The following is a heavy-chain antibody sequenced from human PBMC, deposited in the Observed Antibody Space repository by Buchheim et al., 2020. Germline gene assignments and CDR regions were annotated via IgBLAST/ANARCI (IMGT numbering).Heavy chain of an antibody. CDR1: GYTFTSYY. CDR2: INPSGGST. J-gene: IGHJ6*02. Sequence: QVQLVQPGAEVKKPGASVKVSCKASGYTFTSYYMHWVRQAPGQGLEWMGIINPSGGSTSYAQKFQGRVTMTRDTSTSTVYMELSSLRSEDTAVYYCARELEDYGGNSDRYYYYYGMDVWGQGTT. D-gene: IGHD4-23*01. V-gene: IGHV1-46*01. CDR3: ARELEDYGGNSDRYYYYYGMDV.